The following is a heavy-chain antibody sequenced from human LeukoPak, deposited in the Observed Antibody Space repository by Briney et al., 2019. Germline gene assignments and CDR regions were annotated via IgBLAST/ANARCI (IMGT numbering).Heavy chain of an antibody. D-gene: IGHD3-22*01. CDR3: ARSRPYYYDSSGYPWGAKEFDY. J-gene: IGHJ4*02. CDR1: GYTFTGYY. Sequence: ASVKVSCKASGYTFTGYYMHWVRQAPGQGLEWMGWINPNSGGTNYAQKFQGRVTMTRDTSISTAYMELSRLRSDDTAVYYCARSRPYYYDSSGYPWGAKEFDYWGQGTLVTVSS. CDR2: INPNSGGT. V-gene: IGHV1-2*02.